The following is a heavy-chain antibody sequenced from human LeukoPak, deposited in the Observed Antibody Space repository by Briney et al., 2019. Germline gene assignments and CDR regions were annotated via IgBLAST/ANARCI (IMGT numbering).Heavy chain of an antibody. Sequence: GGSLRLSCAASGFTFSSYWMSWVRQAPGKGLEWVSVIYSGDSTYYADSVKGRFTISRDNSKNTLYLQMNSLRAEDTAVYYCARGVSGSYYYYYYGMDVWGQGTTVTVSS. CDR3: ARGVSGSYYYYYYGMDV. V-gene: IGHV3-53*01. CDR1: GFTFSSYW. J-gene: IGHJ6*02. D-gene: IGHD3-10*01. CDR2: IYSGDST.